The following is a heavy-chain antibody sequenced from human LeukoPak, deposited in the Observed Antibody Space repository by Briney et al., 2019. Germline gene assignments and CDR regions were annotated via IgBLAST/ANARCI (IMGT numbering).Heavy chain of an antibody. J-gene: IGHJ4*02. CDR1: GLTFSSHW. V-gene: IGHV3-53*01. Sequence: GGSLRLSCAASGLTFSSHWMHWVRQAPGKGLEWVSLIYSGDSTYYADSVKGRFIISRDNSKNTLYLQMNSLRAEDTAVYYCAREVATGFSCFDYWGQGTLVTVSS. CDR2: IYSGDST. D-gene: IGHD2-21*02. CDR3: AREVATGFSCFDY.